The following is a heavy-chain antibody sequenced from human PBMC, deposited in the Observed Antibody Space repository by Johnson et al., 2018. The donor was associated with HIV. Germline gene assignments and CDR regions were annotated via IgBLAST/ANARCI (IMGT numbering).Heavy chain of an antibody. CDR3: ARDQGELRRTHAFDS. Sequence: QMQLVESGGGVVQPGRSLRLSCAASGFTVSSNYMSWVRQAPGKGLEWVSHISSRGTIKYYADSVKGRFTVSRDNAKKSLYLQMNSLRHEDTAVYYCARDQGELRRTHAFDSWGQGTMVSVSS. CDR2: ISSRGTIK. D-gene: IGHD2-21*01. CDR1: GFTVSSNY. V-gene: IGHV3-11*01. J-gene: IGHJ3*02.